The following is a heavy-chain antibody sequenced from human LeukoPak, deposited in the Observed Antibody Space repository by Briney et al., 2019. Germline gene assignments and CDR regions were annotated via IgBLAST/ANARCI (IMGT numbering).Heavy chain of an antibody. CDR3: AKTRPLDSSSWSHGDY. J-gene: IGHJ4*02. Sequence: ISGSGDSTYYGDSVKGRFTISRDNSKNTLYLQMNSLRAEDTAVYYCAKTRPLDSSSWSHGDYWGQGTLVTVSS. CDR2: ISGSGDST. D-gene: IGHD6-13*01. V-gene: IGHV3-23*01.